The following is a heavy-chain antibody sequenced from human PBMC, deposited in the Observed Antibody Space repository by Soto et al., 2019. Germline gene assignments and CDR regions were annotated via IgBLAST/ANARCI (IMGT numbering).Heavy chain of an antibody. Sequence: PSETLSLTSTVYGDSVNNNDFYWAWIRQPPGKGLEWVVTIFYRGTTYHNPSLKGRVTASVDRSENQFSLKLTSVTASDTALYYCARLDFRSGYYGGRFDPWGQGTLVTVSS. V-gene: IGHV4-39*01. CDR3: ARLDFRSGYYGGRFDP. CDR1: GDSVNNNDFY. J-gene: IGHJ5*02. D-gene: IGHD3-3*01. CDR2: IFYRGTT.